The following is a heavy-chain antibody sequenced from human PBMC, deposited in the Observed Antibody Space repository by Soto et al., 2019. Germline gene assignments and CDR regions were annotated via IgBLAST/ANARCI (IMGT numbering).Heavy chain of an antibody. CDR1: GGSISSFY. CDR3: AKDYGDDDAFDI. D-gene: IGHD4-17*01. J-gene: IGHJ3*02. Sequence: ETLSLTCTVSGGSISSFYWCWIRQPPGKGLEWIGYIYYSGSTNYNPSLKSRVTVSVDTSKNQFSLKLSSVTAADTAVYYCAKDYGDDDAFDIWGQGTMVTVSS. CDR2: IYYSGST. V-gene: IGHV4-59*08.